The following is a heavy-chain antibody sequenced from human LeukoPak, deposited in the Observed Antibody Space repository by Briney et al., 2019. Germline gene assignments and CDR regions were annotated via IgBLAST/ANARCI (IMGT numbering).Heavy chain of an antibody. CDR1: GGSISSYY. CDR2: IYYSGST. Sequence: PSETLSLTCTVYGGSISSYYWSWLRQPPGKGLEWIGYIYYSGSTNYNPSLKSRVTISVDTSKNQFSLKLSSVTAADTAVYYCARHFRMNWFDPWGQGTLVTVSS. J-gene: IGHJ5*02. D-gene: IGHD2-8*01. CDR3: ARHFRMNWFDP. V-gene: IGHV4-59*08.